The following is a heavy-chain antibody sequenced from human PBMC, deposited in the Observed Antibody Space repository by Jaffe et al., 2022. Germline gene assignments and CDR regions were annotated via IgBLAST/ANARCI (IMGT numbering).Heavy chain of an antibody. Sequence: EVQLVESGGGLVQPGGSLRLSCAASGFTFSSYEMNWVRQAPGKGLEWVSYISSSGSTIYYADSVKGRFTISRDNAKNSLYLQMNSLRAEDTAVYYCARVGYTMVRGKAFDIWGQGTMVTVSS. D-gene: IGHD3-10*01. CDR2: ISSSGSTI. CDR3: ARVGYTMVRGKAFDI. CDR1: GFTFSSYE. V-gene: IGHV3-48*03. J-gene: IGHJ3*02.